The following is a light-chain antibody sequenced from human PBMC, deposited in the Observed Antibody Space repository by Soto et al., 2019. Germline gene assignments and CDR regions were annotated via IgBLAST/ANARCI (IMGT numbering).Light chain of an antibody. V-gene: IGLV1-40*01. CDR1: SSNIGAGYD. CDR2: GNS. Sequence: QSVLTQPPSVSGAPGRRVTISCTGSSSNIGAGYDVHWYQQLPGTAPKLLIYGNSNRPSGVPDRFSGSKSGTSASLAITGLQAEDEADYYCQSYDSSLSENVFGTGTKVTVL. CDR3: QSYDSSLSENV. J-gene: IGLJ1*01.